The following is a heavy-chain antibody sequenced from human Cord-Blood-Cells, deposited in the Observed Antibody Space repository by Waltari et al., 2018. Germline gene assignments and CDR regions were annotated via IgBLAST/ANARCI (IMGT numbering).Heavy chain of an antibody. CDR2: IKSKTDGGTT. Sequence: EVQLVESGGGLVKPGGSLRLSCAASGFTFSNAWMSWVRQAPGKGLEWVGRIKSKTDGGTTDYAAPVKGRFTISRDDSKNTLYLQMNSLKTEDTAVYYCTTDEGPETGDFDYWGQGTLVTVSS. J-gene: IGHJ4*02. D-gene: IGHD7-27*01. V-gene: IGHV3-15*01. CDR3: TTDEGPETGDFDY. CDR1: GFTFSNAW.